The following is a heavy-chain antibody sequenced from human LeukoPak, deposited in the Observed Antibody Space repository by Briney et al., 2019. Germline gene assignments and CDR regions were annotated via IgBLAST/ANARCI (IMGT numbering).Heavy chain of an antibody. J-gene: IGHJ4*02. V-gene: IGHV1-8*01. Sequence: ASVKVSCKASGYTFTSYDINWVRQATGQGLEWMGWMNPNSGNTGYAQKFQGRVTMTRNTSISTAYMELSGLRSEDTAVYYCARKWVYCTNGICFTGFDYWGQGTLVTVSS. CDR1: GYTFTSYD. D-gene: IGHD2-8*01. CDR3: ARKWVYCTNGICFTGFDY. CDR2: MNPNSGNT.